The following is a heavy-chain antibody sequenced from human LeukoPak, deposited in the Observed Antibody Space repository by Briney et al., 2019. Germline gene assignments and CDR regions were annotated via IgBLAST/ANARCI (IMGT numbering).Heavy chain of an antibody. CDR3: ARGDYYGSGSYCYFDY. CDR1: GYTFTSYD. V-gene: IGHV1-8*01. CDR2: MNPNSGNT. J-gene: IGHJ4*02. D-gene: IGHD3-10*01. Sequence: ASVKVSCKASGYTFTSYDINWVRQATGQGLEWMGWMNPNSGNTGYAQKFQGRVTMTRNTSISTAYMELSSLRSEDTAVYYCARGDYYGSGSYCYFDYRGQGTLVTVSS.